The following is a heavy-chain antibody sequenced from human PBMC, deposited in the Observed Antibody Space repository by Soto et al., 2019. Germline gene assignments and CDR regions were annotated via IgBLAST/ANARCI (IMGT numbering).Heavy chain of an antibody. V-gene: IGHV1-46*01. J-gene: IGHJ4*02. CDR1: GYTFTSYY. CDR2: INPSGGST. Sequence: ASVKVSCKASGYTFTSYYIHWVRQAPGQGLEWVGLINPSGGSTTYAPKFQGRVTMTRDTSTSTVYMELNSLRSDDTALYYCIKESNSGGLDYWGQGTLVTVSS. CDR3: IKESNSGGLDY. D-gene: IGHD3-10*01.